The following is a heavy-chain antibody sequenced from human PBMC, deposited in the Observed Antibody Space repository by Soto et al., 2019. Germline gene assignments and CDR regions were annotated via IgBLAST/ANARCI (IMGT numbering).Heavy chain of an antibody. Sequence: GASVKVSCKASGYIFTGWGISWVRQVPGQGLEWVGWVSAYDGATRSSEKLQGRIRVTRDKSTSTVYMDLTNLKSDDAAVYYCARDRAGLLEFWGQGTLVTV. J-gene: IGHJ4*02. CDR2: VSAYDGAT. CDR1: GYIFTGWG. CDR3: ARDRAGLLEF. D-gene: IGHD3-10*01. V-gene: IGHV1-18*01.